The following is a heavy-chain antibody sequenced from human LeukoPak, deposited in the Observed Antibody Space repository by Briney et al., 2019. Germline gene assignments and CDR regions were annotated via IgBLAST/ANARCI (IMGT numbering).Heavy chain of an antibody. J-gene: IGHJ4*02. CDR2: IIPILGIA. V-gene: IGHV1-69*04. CDR1: GGTFSSYA. D-gene: IGHD4-11*01. CDR3: ARDRSTVTTYPDY. Sequence: SVKVSCKASGGTFSSYAISWVRQAPGQGLEWMGRIIPILGIANYAQKFQGRVTITADKSTSTAYMELSSLRSEDTAVYYCARDRSTVTTYPDYWGQGTLVTVSS.